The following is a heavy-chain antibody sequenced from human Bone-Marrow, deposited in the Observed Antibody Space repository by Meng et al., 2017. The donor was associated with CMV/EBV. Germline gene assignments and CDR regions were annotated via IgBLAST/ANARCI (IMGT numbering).Heavy chain of an antibody. J-gene: IGHJ4*02. CDR1: GFTFSSYA. CDR2: IYSGGTT. V-gene: IGHV3-66*02. D-gene: IGHD6-6*01. CDR3: TRDTSWSSSY. Sequence: GESLKISCAASGFTFSSYAMSWVRQAPEKGLEWVSVIYSGGTTYYADSVKGRFTVSRDTSKNTLYLQMNGLIDEDTAVYYCTRDTSWSSSYWGQGTLVTVSS.